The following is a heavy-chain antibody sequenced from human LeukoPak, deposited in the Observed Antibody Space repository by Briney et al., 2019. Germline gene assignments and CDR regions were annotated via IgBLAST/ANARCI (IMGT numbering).Heavy chain of an antibody. Sequence: VESPVISCEGSGYSFTSHWISWVRQMPGKGLEWMGTIDPTDSYTSYSPSFQGHVTISADKSISTAYLQWSSLKASDTAMYYCARQRYYYDFSGCYHDYWGQGTMV. CDR3: ARQRYYYDFSGCYHDY. D-gene: IGHD3-22*01. CDR2: IDPTDSYT. V-gene: IGHV5-10-1*01. CDR1: GYSFTSHW. J-gene: IGHJ4*02.